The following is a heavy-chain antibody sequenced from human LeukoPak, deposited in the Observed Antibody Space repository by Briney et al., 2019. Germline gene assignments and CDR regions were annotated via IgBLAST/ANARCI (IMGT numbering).Heavy chain of an antibody. D-gene: IGHD2-2*02. V-gene: IGHV4-30-2*01. Sequence: SETLSLTCTVSGGSISSGGYYWSWIRQPPGKGLEWIGYIYHSGSTYYNPSLKSRVTISVDRSKNQFSLKLSSVTAADTAVYYCARGYCSSTSCYTGGYYFDYWGQGTLVTVSS. CDR2: IYHSGST. J-gene: IGHJ4*02. CDR1: GGSISSGGYY. CDR3: ARGYCSSTSCYTGGYYFDY.